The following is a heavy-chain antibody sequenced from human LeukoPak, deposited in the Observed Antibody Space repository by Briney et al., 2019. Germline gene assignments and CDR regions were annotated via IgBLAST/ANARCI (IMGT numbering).Heavy chain of an antibody. CDR3: ARNPPSPIAVAGGFDY. CDR1: GGSISSSSYY. Sequence: SETLSLTCTVSGGSISSSSYYWGWIRQPPGKGLEWIGSIYYSGSTYYDPSLKSRVTISVDTSKNQFSLKLSSVTAADTAVYYCARNPPSPIAVAGGFDYWGQGTLVTVSS. D-gene: IGHD6-19*01. J-gene: IGHJ4*02. CDR2: IYYSGST. V-gene: IGHV4-39*07.